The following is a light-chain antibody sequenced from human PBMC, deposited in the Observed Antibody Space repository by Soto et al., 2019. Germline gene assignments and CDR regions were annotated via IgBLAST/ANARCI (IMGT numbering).Light chain of an antibody. J-gene: IGKJ1*01. V-gene: IGKV1-5*03. CDR1: QSISSW. Sequence: DIPMTQSPSTLSASVGDRVTITCRASQSISSWLAWYQQKPGKAPKVLIYKASSLESGVPSRFSGSGSVTEFTLAISSLQPYDFASYYCQQYNTYPWTFGQGTQVEIK. CDR2: KAS. CDR3: QQYNTYPWT.